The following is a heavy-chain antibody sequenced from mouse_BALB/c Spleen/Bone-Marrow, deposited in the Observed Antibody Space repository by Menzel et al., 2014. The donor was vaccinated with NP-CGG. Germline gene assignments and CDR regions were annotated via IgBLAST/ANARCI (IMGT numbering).Heavy chain of an antibody. Sequence: EVKVVESGGGLVQPGGSRKLSCAASGFTFSSFGMHWVRQAPEKGLEWVAYISSGSSTIYYADTVKGRFTISRDNPKNTLFLQMTSLRSEDTAMYCCASRAYWGQGTLVTVSA. J-gene: IGHJ3*01. CDR3: ASRAY. CDR2: ISSGSSTI. CDR1: GFTFSSFG. V-gene: IGHV5-17*02.